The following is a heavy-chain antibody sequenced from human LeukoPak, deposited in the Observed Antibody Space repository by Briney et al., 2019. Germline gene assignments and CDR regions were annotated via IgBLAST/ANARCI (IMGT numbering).Heavy chain of an antibody. J-gene: IGHJ4*02. Sequence: GGSLRLSCAASGFTFSTYSMSWVRQAPGKGLEWVSYISSISSTIYYADSVKGRFTISRDNARNSLYLQMNSLRAEDTAVYYCTRSRPGTEAGQPNFDYWGQGTLVTVSS. CDR1: GFTFSTYS. CDR3: TRSRPGTEAGQPNFDY. V-gene: IGHV3-48*01. D-gene: IGHD6-13*01. CDR2: ISSISSTI.